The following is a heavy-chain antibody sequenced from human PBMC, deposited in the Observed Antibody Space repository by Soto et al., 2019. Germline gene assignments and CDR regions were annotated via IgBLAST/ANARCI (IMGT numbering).Heavy chain of an antibody. CDR1: GFTFDDYA. Sequence: EVQLVESGGGLVQSGRSLRLSCAASGFTFDDYAMHWVRQAPGKGLEWVSSISWNSGSIAYADSVKGRFTISRDNAKNSLFLQMSSLRPEDTALYYCAKALDYDSSGHYYFDYWGQGTLVTVSS. CDR3: AKALDYDSSGHYYFDY. J-gene: IGHJ4*02. D-gene: IGHD3-22*01. V-gene: IGHV3-9*01. CDR2: ISWNSGSI.